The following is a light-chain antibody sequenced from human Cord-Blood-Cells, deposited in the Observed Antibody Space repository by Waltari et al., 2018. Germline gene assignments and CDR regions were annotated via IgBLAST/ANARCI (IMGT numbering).Light chain of an antibody. Sequence: QSALTQPASVSGSPGQSITISCTGTSSDVGSYNLVSWYQQHPGKAPKLMIYEVSKRRSGVSNRVSGSKSGNTASLTISGLQAEDEADYYCCSYAGSSTYVFGTGTKVTVL. J-gene: IGLJ1*01. CDR1: SSDVGSYNL. CDR2: EVS. CDR3: CSYAGSSTYV. V-gene: IGLV2-23*02.